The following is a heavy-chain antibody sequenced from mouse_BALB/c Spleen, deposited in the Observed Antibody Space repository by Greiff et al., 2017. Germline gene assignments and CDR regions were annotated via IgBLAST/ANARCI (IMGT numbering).Heavy chain of an antibody. CDR3: ASGLYYFDY. CDR1: GYSITSDYA. J-gene: IGHJ2*01. CDR2: ISYSGST. Sequence: EVQLQESGPGLVKPSQSLSLTCTVTGYSITSDYAWNWIRQFPGNKLEWMGYISYSGSTSYNPSLKSRISITRDTSKNQFFLQLNSVTTEDTATYYCASGLYYFDYWGQGTTLTVSS. D-gene: IGHD2-2*01. V-gene: IGHV3-2*02.